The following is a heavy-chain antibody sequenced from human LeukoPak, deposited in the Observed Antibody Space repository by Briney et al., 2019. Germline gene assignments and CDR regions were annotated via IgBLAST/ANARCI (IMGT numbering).Heavy chain of an antibody. V-gene: IGHV3-49*03. CDR3: TRDLRGVSSGYYYGDYYYYYYMDV. CDR2: IRSKAYGGTT. CDR1: GFTFGDYA. J-gene: IGHJ6*03. D-gene: IGHD3-22*01. Sequence: GGSLRLSCTASGFTFGDYAMSWFRQAPGKGLEGVGFIRSKAYGGTTEYAASVKGRFTISRDDSKSIAYLQMNSLKAEDTAVYYCTRDLRGVSSGYYYGDYYYYYYMDVWGKGTTVTVSS.